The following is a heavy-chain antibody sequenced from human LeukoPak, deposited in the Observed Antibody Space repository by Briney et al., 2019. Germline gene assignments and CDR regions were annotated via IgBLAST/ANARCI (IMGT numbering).Heavy chain of an antibody. Sequence: SETLSLTCTVSGGSISSGGYYWSWIRQHPGKGLEWIGYIYYSGSTYYNPSLKSRVTISVDTSKNQFSLKLSSVTAADTAVYYCAMNYVDTAMGSVYYFDYWGQGTLVTVSS. V-gene: IGHV4-31*03. J-gene: IGHJ4*02. CDR3: AMNYVDTAMGSVYYFDY. D-gene: IGHD5-18*01. CDR1: GGSISSGGYY. CDR2: IYYSGST.